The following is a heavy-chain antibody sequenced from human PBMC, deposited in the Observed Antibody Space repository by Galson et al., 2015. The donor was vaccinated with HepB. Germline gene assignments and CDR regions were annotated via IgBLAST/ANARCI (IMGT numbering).Heavy chain of an antibody. CDR1: GFTFSSYA. CDR2: ISGSGGST. Sequence: SLRLSCAASGFTFSSYAMSWVRQAPGKGLEWVSAISGSGGSTYYADSVKGRFTTSRDNSKNTLYLQMNSLRAEDTAVYYCAKANLADYDILTGWTSWYFDLWGRGTLVTVSS. V-gene: IGHV3-23*01. J-gene: IGHJ2*01. CDR3: AKANLADYDILTGWTSWYFDL. D-gene: IGHD3-9*01.